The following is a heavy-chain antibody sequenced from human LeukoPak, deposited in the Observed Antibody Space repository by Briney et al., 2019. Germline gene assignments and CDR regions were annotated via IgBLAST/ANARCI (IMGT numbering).Heavy chain of an antibody. CDR2: ISSSGST. D-gene: IGHD1-26*01. Sequence: PSQTLSLTCTVSGDSISSGDYYWSWIRQPAGKGLEWIGRISSSGSTNYNPSLKSRVTISVDKSKNQFSLKLSSVTAADTAVYYCARRGSYRWFDPWGQGTLVTVSS. V-gene: IGHV4-61*02. CDR3: ARRGSYRWFDP. CDR1: GDSISSGDYY. J-gene: IGHJ5*02.